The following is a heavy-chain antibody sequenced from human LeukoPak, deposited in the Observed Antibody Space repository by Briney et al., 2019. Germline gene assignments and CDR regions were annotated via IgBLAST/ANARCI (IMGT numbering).Heavy chain of an antibody. V-gene: IGHV3-21*01. CDR3: ARDRAYYYDSSGYYYEAYDY. Sequence: KAGGSLRLSCAASGFTFSSYSMNWVRQAPGKGLEWVSSISSSSSYIYYADSVKGRFTISRDNAKNSLYLQMNSLRAEDTAVYYCARDRAYYYDSSGYYYEAYDYWGQGTLVTVSS. CDR1: GFTFSSYS. D-gene: IGHD3-22*01. CDR2: ISSSSSYI. J-gene: IGHJ4*02.